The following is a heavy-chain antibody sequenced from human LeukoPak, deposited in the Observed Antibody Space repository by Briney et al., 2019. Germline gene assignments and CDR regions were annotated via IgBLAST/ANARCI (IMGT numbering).Heavy chain of an antibody. D-gene: IGHD3-3*01. J-gene: IGHJ5*02. CDR1: GFTFSSYS. Sequence: PGGSLRLSCAASGFTFSSYSMNWVRQAPGKGLEWVSYISSSSSTIYYADSVKGRFTISRDNAKNSLYLQMNSLRAEDTAVYYCARGPPYYDFWSGSPWFDPCGQGTLVTVPS. CDR3: ARGPPYYDFWSGSPWFDP. CDR2: ISSSSSTI. V-gene: IGHV3-48*01.